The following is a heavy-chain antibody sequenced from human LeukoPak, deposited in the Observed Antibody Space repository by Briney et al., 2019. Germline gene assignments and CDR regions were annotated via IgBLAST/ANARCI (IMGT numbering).Heavy chain of an antibody. CDR2: IYYSGST. V-gene: IGHV4-59*01. Sequence: SETLSLTCTVSVGSISSYYWSWIRQPPGKGLEWIGYIYYSGSTNYNPSLKSRVTISVDTYKNQFSLKLSSVTAADTAVYYCARDGRGYDRGVFDYWGQGTLVTVSS. CDR1: VGSISSYY. D-gene: IGHD5-12*01. J-gene: IGHJ4*02. CDR3: ARDGRGYDRGVFDY.